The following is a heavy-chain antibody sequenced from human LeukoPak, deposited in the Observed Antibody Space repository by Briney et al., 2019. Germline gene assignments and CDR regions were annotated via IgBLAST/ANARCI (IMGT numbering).Heavy chain of an antibody. V-gene: IGHV4-38-2*01. J-gene: IGHJ4*02. CDR3: ARSPMYYDILTGYFDY. Sequence: SETLSLTCAVSGYSISSGYYWGWIRQPPGKGLEWIGSIYHSGSTYYNPSLKSRVTISVDTSKNQFSLKLSSVTAADTAVYYCARSPMYYDILTGYFDYGGQGTLVTVSS. D-gene: IGHD3-9*01. CDR2: IYHSGST. CDR1: GYSISSGYY.